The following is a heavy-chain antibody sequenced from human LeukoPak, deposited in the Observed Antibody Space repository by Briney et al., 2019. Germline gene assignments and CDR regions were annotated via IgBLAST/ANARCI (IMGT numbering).Heavy chain of an antibody. CDR1: GGTFNNYA. V-gene: IGHV1-69*04. J-gene: IGHJ4*02. CDR3: ARDSVLGCGGDCYTHFDY. CDR2: IIPILGIA. Sequence: ASVKVSCKASGGTFNNYAFSWVRQAPGQGLEWMGRIIPILGIANYAQKFQGRVTITADKSTSTAYMELSSLGSEDTAVYYCARDSVLGCGGDCYTHFDYRGPGTLVTVSS. D-gene: IGHD2-21*02.